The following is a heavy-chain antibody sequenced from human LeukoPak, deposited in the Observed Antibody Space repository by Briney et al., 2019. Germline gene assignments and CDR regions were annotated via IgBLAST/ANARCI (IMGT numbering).Heavy chain of an antibody. CDR1: GYSFSDFW. V-gene: IGHV5-51*01. D-gene: IGHD5-12*01. CDR3: ARLSREYSGYENYYHYYMDV. J-gene: IGHJ6*03. Sequence: GESLKISCKASGYSFSDFWIGWVRQMPGKGLEWMGIIYPGDSKTKYSPSLQGQVTISADKSINTAYLQWSSLKASDTAMYCCARLSREYSGYENYYHYYMDVWGKGTAVTISS. CDR2: IYPGDSKT.